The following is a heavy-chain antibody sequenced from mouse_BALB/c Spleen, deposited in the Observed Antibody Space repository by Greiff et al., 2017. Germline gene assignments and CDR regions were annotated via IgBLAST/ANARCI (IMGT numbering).Heavy chain of an antibody. V-gene: IGHV1-7*01. D-gene: IGHD1-1*02. J-gene: IGHJ2*01. CDR3: ARLVSPYFDY. CDR1: GYTFTSYW. CDR2: INPSTGYT. Sequence: QVQLQQSGAELAKPGASVKMSCKASGYTFTSYWMHWVKQRPGQGLEWIGYINPSTGYTEYNQKFKDKATLTADKSSSTAYMQLSSLTSEDSAVYYCARLVSPYFDYWGQGTTLTVSS.